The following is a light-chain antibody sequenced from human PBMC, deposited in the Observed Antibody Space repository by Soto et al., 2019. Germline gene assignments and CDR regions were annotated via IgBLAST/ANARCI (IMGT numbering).Light chain of an antibody. CDR3: QPYGSPGT. CDR2: GVS. Sequence: EIVFTQSPGTLSLSPGERATLSCRASQSVSRSYLAWYKQKPGQAPRILIYGVSRRATGTSDRFSGIGSGTDFTLPIRRLAPEDFAVYDCQPYGSPGTFCPVTKVDIK. J-gene: IGKJ1*01. V-gene: IGKV3-20*01. CDR1: QSVSRSY.